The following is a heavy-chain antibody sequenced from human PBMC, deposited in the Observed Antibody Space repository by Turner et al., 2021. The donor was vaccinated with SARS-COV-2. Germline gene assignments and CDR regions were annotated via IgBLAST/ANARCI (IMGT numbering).Heavy chain of an antibody. CDR1: GYTLTEIF. J-gene: IGHJ4*02. CDR2: FDPEDRET. D-gene: IGHD6-25*01. Sequence: QVQLVQTGAEMKKPGASVKVSCKVSGYTLTEIFIHWVRQAPGKGLEWMGGFDPEDRETIYAQKVQGRVTMTEDTSTDIAYMELSSLSSDDTAVYYCATDPLGWAGYDYWGQGTLVTVSS. V-gene: IGHV1-24*01. CDR3: ATDPLGWAGYDY.